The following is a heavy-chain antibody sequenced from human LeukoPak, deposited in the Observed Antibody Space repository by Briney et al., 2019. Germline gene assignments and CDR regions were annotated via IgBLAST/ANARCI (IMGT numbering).Heavy chain of an antibody. CDR2: IKPNSGAT. CDR1: GYTFTGHY. J-gene: IGHJ4*02. CDR3: ARRAVDDLDH. Sequence: ASVKVSCKASGYTFTGHYMHWVRQAPGQGLEWMGWIKPNSGATNYAQKFQGRVTMTRDTSISAAYVEVSGLTSDDTAVYYCARRAVDDLDHWGQGTLVTVSS. D-gene: IGHD2-2*01. V-gene: IGHV1-2*02.